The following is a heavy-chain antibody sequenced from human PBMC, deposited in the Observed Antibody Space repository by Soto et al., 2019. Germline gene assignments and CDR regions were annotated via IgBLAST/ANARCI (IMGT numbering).Heavy chain of an antibody. CDR3: ARGLGDGGYYGVNWFDP. Sequence: QVQLVQSGAEVKKPGSSVKVSCKASGGTFSSYTISWVRQAPGQGLEWMGRIIPILGIANYAQKFQGRVTSTADKATSTAYMELSSLRSEDTAVYYCARGLGDGGYYGVNWFDPWGQGSLVTVSS. CDR2: IIPILGIA. D-gene: IGHD3-22*01. V-gene: IGHV1-69*02. J-gene: IGHJ5*02. CDR1: GGTFSSYT.